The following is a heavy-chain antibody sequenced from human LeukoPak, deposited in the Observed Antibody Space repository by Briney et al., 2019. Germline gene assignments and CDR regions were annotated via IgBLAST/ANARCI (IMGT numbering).Heavy chain of an antibody. CDR1: GFTFSSYA. D-gene: IGHD3-22*01. V-gene: IGHV3-23*01. CDR2: ISGGGGGT. CDR3: AKATYYYDTNGSLGH. J-gene: IGHJ4*02. Sequence: GGSLRLSCEASGFTFSSYAMSWVRQAPGKGLEWVSAISGGGGGTHHADSVKGRFTVSRDNSKNTLYLQMNSLRAEDTAVYYCAKATYYYDTNGSLGHWGQGTLVTVSS.